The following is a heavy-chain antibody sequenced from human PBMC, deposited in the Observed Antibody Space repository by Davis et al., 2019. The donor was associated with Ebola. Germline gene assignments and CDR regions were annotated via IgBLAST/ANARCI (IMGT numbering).Heavy chain of an antibody. CDR2: ISGSGGST. J-gene: IGHJ4*02. V-gene: IGHV3-23*01. Sequence: GESLKISCAASGFTFSSYAMSWVRQAPGKGLEWVSAISGSGGSTYYADSVKGRFTISRDNSKNTLYLQMNSLRAEDTAVYYCAKALLEWELLPADYWGQGTLVTVSS. CDR1: GFTFSSYA. CDR3: AKALLEWELLPADY. D-gene: IGHD1-26*01.